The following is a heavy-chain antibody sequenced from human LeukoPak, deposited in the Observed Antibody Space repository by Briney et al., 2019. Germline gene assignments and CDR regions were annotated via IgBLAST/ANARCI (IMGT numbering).Heavy chain of an antibody. D-gene: IGHD2-2*01. CDR2: ISAYNGNT. J-gene: IGHJ6*02. V-gene: IGHV1-18*01. Sequence: ASVKVSCKDSGYTFTSYGISWVRQAPGQGLEWMGWISAYNGNTNYAQKLQGRVTMTTDTSTSTAYMELRSLRSDDTAVYYCARETIVVVPAGLVLDYYYGMHVWGQETTVTVSS. CDR1: GYTFTSYG. CDR3: ARETIVVVPAGLVLDYYYGMHV.